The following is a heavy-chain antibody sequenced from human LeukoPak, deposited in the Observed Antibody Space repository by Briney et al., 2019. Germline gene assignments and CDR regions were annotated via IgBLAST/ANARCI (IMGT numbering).Heavy chain of an antibody. J-gene: IGHJ5*02. CDR3: ARGGYYGSGNDFRFDP. D-gene: IGHD3-10*01. V-gene: IGHV1-69*06. CDR1: GGTFSSYA. CDR2: IIPIFGTA. Sequence: SVKVSCKASGGTFSSYAISWVRQAPGQGLEWMGGIIPIFGTANYAQKFQGRVTITADKSTSTAYMELSSLRSEDTAIYYCARGGYYGSGNDFRFDPWGQGTLVTVSS.